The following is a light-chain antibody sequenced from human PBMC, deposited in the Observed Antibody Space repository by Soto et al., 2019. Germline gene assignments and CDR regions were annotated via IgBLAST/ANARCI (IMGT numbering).Light chain of an antibody. V-gene: IGKV3-20*01. J-gene: IGKJ3*01. CDR1: QSVSRSY. CDR2: GAS. Sequence: ASQSVSRSYLAWYQQKPGQAPRLLLYGASSRATGIPDRFSGSGSGTDFTLTISRLEPEDFAVYYCQQYGSSPRTFGPGTKVDIK. CDR3: QQYGSSPRT.